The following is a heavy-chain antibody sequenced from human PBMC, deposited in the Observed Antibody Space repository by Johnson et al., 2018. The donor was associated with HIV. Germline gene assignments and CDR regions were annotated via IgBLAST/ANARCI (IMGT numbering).Heavy chain of an antibody. CDR3: AKDPPGS. CDR2: ISWDGGRT. D-gene: IGHD1-26*01. Sequence: VQLVESGGGLVQPGRSLRLSCAPSGFTFDDYAMHWVRQAPGKGLEWVSGISWDGGRTYYADSVKGRFTISRDNRKNSLYLQMNSLRPEDTALYYCAKDPPGSWGQGTMVTVSS. V-gene: IGHV3-43D*03. J-gene: IGHJ3*01. CDR1: GFTFDDYA.